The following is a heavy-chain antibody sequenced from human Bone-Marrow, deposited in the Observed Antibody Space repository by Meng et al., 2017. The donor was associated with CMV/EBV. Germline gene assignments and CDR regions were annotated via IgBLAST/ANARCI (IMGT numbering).Heavy chain of an antibody. CDR1: GDSISSSSYY. CDR3: ARGKYSSSWYGMDV. CDR2: IYYSGST. V-gene: IGHV4-39*07. J-gene: IGHJ6*02. Sequence: SETLSLTCTVSGDSISSSSYYWGWIRQPPGKGLEWIGSIYYSGSTYYNPSLKSRVTISVDTSKNQFSLKLSSVTAADTAVYYCARGKYSSSWYGMDVWGQGTTVTVSS. D-gene: IGHD6-13*01.